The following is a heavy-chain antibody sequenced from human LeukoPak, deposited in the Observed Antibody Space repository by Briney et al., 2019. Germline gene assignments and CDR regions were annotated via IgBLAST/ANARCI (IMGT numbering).Heavy chain of an antibody. D-gene: IGHD6-19*01. CDR2: IYHSGRA. CDR3: ARGLYGSDSY. J-gene: IGHJ4*02. Sequence: SLETLSLTCAVSGGSISSDNWWIWVRQPPGKGLEWIGEIYHSGRANYNPSLKSRVNMSVDKSKNQFSLSLSSVTAADTAVYHCARGLYGSDSYWGQGNLVTVSS. V-gene: IGHV4-4*02. CDR1: GGSISSDNW.